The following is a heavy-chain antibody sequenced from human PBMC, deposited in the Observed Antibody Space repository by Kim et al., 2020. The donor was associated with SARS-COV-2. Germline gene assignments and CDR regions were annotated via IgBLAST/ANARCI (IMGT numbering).Heavy chain of an antibody. CDR3: ASGGSSWYSYYYYYGMDV. Sequence: SVKVSCKASGGTFSSYAISWVRQAPGQGLEWMGGIIPIFGTANYAQKFQGRVTITADKSTSTAYMALSSLRSEDTAVYYCASGGSSWYSYYYYYGMDVWGQGTTVTVSS. J-gene: IGHJ6*02. V-gene: IGHV1-69*06. D-gene: IGHD6-13*01. CDR1: GGTFSSYA. CDR2: IIPIFGTA.